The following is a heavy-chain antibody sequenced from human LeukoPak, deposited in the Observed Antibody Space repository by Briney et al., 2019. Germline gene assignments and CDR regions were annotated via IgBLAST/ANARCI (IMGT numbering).Heavy chain of an antibody. CDR2: IYSGGST. Sequence: GGSLRLSCAASGFTVSSNYMSWVRQAPGKGLEWVSVIYSGGSTYYADSVKGRFTISRDNSKNTLYLQMNSLGAEDTAVYYCARARRWLHPFDYWGQGTLVTVSS. V-gene: IGHV3-53*01. J-gene: IGHJ4*02. CDR1: GFTVSSNY. CDR3: ARARRWLHPFDY. D-gene: IGHD5-24*01.